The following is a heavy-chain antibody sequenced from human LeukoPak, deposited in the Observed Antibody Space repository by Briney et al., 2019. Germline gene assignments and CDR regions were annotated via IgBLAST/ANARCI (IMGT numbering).Heavy chain of an antibody. V-gene: IGHV3-7*01. J-gene: IGHJ4*02. CDR1: GFTFSSYW. CDR2: IRQDGSEK. D-gene: IGHD5-12*01. Sequence: GGSLRPSCAASGFTFSSYWMSWVRQAPGKGLEWVTNIRQDGSEKYYVDSVKGRFTISRDNSKNSLYLQMNSLRAEDTAVYYCAKGGYSSTYFDYWGQGTLVTVSS. CDR3: AKGGYSSTYFDY.